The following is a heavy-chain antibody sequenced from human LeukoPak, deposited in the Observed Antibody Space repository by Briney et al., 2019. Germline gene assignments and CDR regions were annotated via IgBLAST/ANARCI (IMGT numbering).Heavy chain of an antibody. CDR3: ARDGYQSHNWFDP. Sequence: PGRSLRLSCAASGFTFSSYGMHWARQAPGKGLEWVAVIWYDGSNKYYADSVKGRFTISRDNSKNTLYLQMNSLRAEDTAVYYCARDGYQSHNWFDPWGQGTLSPSPQ. CDR2: IWYDGSNK. D-gene: IGHD5-12*01. V-gene: IGHV3-33*01. CDR1: GFTFSSYG. J-gene: IGHJ5*02.